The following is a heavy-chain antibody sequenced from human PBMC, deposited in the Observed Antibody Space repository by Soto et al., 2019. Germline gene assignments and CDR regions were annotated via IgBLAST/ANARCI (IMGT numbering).Heavy chain of an antibody. CDR1: GFTVNSNY. D-gene: IGHD3-9*01. J-gene: IGHJ4*02. CDR3: ATLTKYDILTGFYPG. Sequence: EVQLVESGGGLVQPGGSLRLSCAASGFTVNSNYMSWVRQAPGKGLEWVSVIYSDGSTYYADSVKGRFIISRDNSNTTLYFQMNSLRAEDTAVYYCATLTKYDILTGFYPGWGQGTLVTVSS. CDR2: IYSDGST. V-gene: IGHV3-66*01.